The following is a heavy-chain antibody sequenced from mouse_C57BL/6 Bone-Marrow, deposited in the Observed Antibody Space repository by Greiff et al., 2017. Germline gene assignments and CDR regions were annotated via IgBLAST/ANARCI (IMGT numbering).Heavy chain of an antibody. Sequence: VQLQESGAELARPGASVKLSCKASGYTFTSYGISWVKQRTGQGLEWIGEIYPRSGNTYYNEKFKGKATLTADKSSSTAYMELRSLTSEDSAVYYCARVRYHGGTDYGGQGTTLTVSS. CDR1: GYTFTSYG. CDR3: ARVRYHGGTDY. D-gene: IGHD3-3*01. V-gene: IGHV1-81*01. J-gene: IGHJ2*01. CDR2: IYPRSGNT.